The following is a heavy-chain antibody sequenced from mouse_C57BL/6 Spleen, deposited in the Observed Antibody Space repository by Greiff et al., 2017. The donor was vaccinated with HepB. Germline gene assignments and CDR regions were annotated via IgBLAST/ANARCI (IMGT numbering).Heavy chain of an antibody. CDR2: IYTGSGNT. J-gene: IGHJ4*01. V-gene: IGHV1-76*01. Sequence: QVQLQQSGAELVRPGASVKLSCKASGYTFTDYYINWVKQRPGQGLEWIARIYTGSGNTYYNEKFKGKATLTAEKSTSTAYMQLSSLTAKDSAGYACARSGGAMDDWGQGTTVTVSS. CDR1: GYTFTDYY. D-gene: IGHD3-1*01. CDR3: ARSGGAMDD.